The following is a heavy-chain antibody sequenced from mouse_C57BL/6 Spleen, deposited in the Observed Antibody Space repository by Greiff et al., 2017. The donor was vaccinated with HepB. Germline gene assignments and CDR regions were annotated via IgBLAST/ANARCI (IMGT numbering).Heavy chain of an antibody. CDR3: ARRDYDGYFDV. CDR1: GYTFTSYW. Sequence: QVQLQQPGAELVKPGASVKLSCKASGYTFTSYWMHWVKQRPGQGLEWIGMIHPNSGSTNYNEKFKSKATLTVDKSSSTAYMQLSSLTSADSAVYYCARRDYDGYFDVWGTGTTVTVAS. D-gene: IGHD2-4*01. V-gene: IGHV1-64*01. CDR2: IHPNSGST. J-gene: IGHJ1*03.